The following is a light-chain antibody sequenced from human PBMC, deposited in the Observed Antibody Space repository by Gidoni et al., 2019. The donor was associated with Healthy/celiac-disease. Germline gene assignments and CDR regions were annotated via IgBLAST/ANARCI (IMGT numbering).Light chain of an antibody. J-gene: IGKJ4*01. CDR3: QQRSNWPPLT. V-gene: IGKV3-11*01. CDR1: QSVSSY. CDR2: DAS. Sequence: EILLTQSPATLSSSPGERATISCRASQSVSSYLAWYQQKPGQAPRLLIYDASNRATGIPARFSGSGSGTDFTLTISSLEPEDFAVYYCQQRSNWPPLTFGGGTKVEIK.